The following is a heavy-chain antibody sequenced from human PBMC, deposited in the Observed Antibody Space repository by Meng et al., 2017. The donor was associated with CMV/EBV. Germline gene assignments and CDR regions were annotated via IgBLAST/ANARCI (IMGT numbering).Heavy chain of an antibody. D-gene: IGHD1-26*01. V-gene: IGHV4-39*07. CDR3: ASIVGAQDY. Sequence: LHESGTGRVNPSETLSLTCTVSGGSISSSSYYCGWIRQPPGKGLEWIGSIYYSGSTYYNPSLKSRVTISVDTSKNQFSLKLSSVTAADTAVYYCASIVGAQDYWGQGTLVTVSS. CDR2: IYYSGST. CDR1: GGSISSSSYY. J-gene: IGHJ4*02.